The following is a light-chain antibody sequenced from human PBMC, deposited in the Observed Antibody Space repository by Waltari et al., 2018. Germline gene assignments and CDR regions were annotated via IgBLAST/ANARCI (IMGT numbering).Light chain of an antibody. V-gene: IGKV3-20*01. CDR3: QQYDSSFT. CDR1: QYVRGRY. CDR2: SAS. J-gene: IGKJ3*01. Sequence: ETVLTQYPGTLSWPPGERATLSCRASQYVRGRYLPWYKQRPCQAPRLLIYSASRRPPGIPDRFSGSGSGTDFTLTISRLEPEDFAVYYCQQYDSSFTFGPGTKVDVK.